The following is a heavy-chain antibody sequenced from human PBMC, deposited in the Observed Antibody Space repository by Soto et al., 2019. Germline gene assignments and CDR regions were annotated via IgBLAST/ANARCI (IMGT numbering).Heavy chain of an antibody. J-gene: IGHJ4*02. D-gene: IGHD1-26*01. V-gene: IGHV4-4*02. CDR2: IYHSGHT. CDR3: ASIAYSASGFDY. Sequence: PSETLSLTCKVSGGSITNNNWWSWVRQPPGKGLEWIGAIYHSGHTNFNPSLKSRATLSLDYSENQFSLKLTSATAADTAIYYCASIAYSASGFDYWGQGTQVTVSS. CDR1: GGSITNNNW.